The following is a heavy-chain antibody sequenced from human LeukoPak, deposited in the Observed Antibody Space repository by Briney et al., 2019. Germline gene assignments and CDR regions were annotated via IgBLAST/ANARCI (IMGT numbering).Heavy chain of an antibody. CDR3: ARVPIAAAGNYYYYYGMDV. Sequence: PSETLSLTCTVSGDSVSGVYWSWIRQPPGKGLEWIGYVYYSGDTNYNPSLKSRVTMSVDTSKNQFSLKLSSVTAADTAVYYCARVPIAAAGNYYYYYGMDVWGQGTTVTVSS. V-gene: IGHV4-59*02. CDR1: GDSVSGVY. CDR2: VYYSGDT. D-gene: IGHD6-13*01. J-gene: IGHJ6*02.